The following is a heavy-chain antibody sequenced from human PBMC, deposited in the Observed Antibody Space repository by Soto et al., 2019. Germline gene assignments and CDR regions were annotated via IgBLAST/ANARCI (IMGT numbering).Heavy chain of an antibody. CDR1: GYTFTSYG. Sequence: ASVKVSCKASGYTFTSYGIRWVRQAPGQGLEWMGWISAYNGNTNYAQKLQGRVTITTDTSTSTAYMELRSLRSDDTAVYYCARELEATPYHYDSSGYYAGLGFDPWGQGTLVTVSS. V-gene: IGHV1-18*01. CDR2: ISAYNGNT. CDR3: ARELEATPYHYDSSGYYAGLGFDP. D-gene: IGHD3-22*01. J-gene: IGHJ5*02.